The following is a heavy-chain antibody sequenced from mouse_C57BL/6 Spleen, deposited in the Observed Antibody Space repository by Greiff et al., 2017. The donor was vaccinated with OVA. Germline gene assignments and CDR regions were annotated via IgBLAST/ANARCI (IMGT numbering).Heavy chain of an antibody. Sequence: LQESGAELVKPGASVKISCKASGYAFSSYWMNWVKQRPGKGLEWIGQIYPGDGDTNYNGKFKGKATLTADKSSSTAYMQLSSLTSEDSAVYFCARRRYGSSSYAMDYWGQGTSVTVSS. V-gene: IGHV1-80*01. J-gene: IGHJ4*01. CDR3: ARRRYGSSSYAMDY. CDR2: IYPGDGDT. D-gene: IGHD1-1*01. CDR1: GYAFSSYW.